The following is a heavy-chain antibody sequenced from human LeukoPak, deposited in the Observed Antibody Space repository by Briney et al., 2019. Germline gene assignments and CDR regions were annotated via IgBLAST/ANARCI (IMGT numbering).Heavy chain of an antibody. J-gene: IGHJ4*02. CDR2: IYYSGYT. Sequence: SETLSLTCTVSGGSISTSNYYWGWIRQPPGKGLEWIGTIYYSGYTYYNPSLESRFTIFVYTAKNQFSLKLSSVTAADTAVYYCAKHYMGSYNNRGLDSWGQGTLVTVSS. D-gene: IGHD3-10*01. CDR1: GGSISTSNYY. V-gene: IGHV4-39*01. CDR3: AKHYMGSYNNRGLDS.